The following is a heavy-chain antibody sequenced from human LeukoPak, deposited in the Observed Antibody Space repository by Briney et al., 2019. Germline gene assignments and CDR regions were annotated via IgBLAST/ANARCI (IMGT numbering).Heavy chain of an antibody. J-gene: IGHJ3*02. CDR2: INHSGST. V-gene: IGHV4-39*07. D-gene: IGHD3-9*01. CDR1: GGSISSSSYY. CDR3: AGKTRWYYDILTGYRHAFDI. Sequence: PSETLSLTCTVSGGSISSSSYYWGWIRQPPGKGLEWIGEINHSGSTNYNPSLKSRVTISVDTSKNQFSLKLSSVTAADTAVYYCAGKTRWYYDILTGYRHAFDIWGQGTMVTVSS.